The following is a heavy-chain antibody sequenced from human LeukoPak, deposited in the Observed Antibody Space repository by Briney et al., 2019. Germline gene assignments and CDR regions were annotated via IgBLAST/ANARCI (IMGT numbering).Heavy chain of an antibody. D-gene: IGHD2-15*01. CDR1: GFIFSNYV. CDR3: ARDKIVVVVSTTLPDI. CDR2: ISGSGGST. V-gene: IGHV3-23*01. Sequence: PGGSLRLSCAASGFIFSNYVMSWVRQAPGKGLEWVSAISGSGGSTFYADSVQGRVTISRDNSKNTLYLQLNSLRVEDTAVYYCARDKIVVVVSTTLPDIWGRGTMVTVSS. J-gene: IGHJ3*02.